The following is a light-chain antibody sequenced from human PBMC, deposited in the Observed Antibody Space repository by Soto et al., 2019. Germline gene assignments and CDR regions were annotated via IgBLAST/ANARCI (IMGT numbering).Light chain of an antibody. Sequence: EIVLTQSPVSLPVTPGEAASISCRSSQRLLHSNGYNYLDWYQQKPGQSPQLLIYMGSNRASGVPDRFSGSGSGTDFTLKISRVEAEDVGVYYCMEGLQWTFGQGTRVEI. CDR2: MGS. CDR3: MEGLQWT. V-gene: IGKV2-28*01. CDR1: QRLLHSNGYNY. J-gene: IGKJ1*01.